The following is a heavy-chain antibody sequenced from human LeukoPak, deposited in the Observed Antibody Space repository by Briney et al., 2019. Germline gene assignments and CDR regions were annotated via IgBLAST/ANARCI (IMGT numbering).Heavy chain of an antibody. Sequence: GGSLRLSCAASGFTSMNAWMSWVRQAPGKALEWVARIKSKRDGETTDYAAPVKGRFTISRDDSKNTLYLQMNSLKTEDTALYYCTTDGGVIGQVWLSYRGQGTLVTVSS. CDR2: IKSKRDGETT. J-gene: IGHJ4*02. CDR1: GFTSMNAW. CDR3: TTDGGVIGQVWLSY. V-gene: IGHV3-15*01. D-gene: IGHD5-18*01.